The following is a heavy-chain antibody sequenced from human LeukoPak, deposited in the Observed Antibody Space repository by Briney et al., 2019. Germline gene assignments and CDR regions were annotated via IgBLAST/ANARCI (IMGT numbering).Heavy chain of an antibody. V-gene: IGHV1-46*01. Sequence: ASVKVSCKASGYTFTNYLLHWVRQAPGQGLEWVGRITPSVDTTNYAQKFRDRVTMTRDTSTSTVYMELSSLRSEDTAVYYCARKGWGSYRYKGNWFDPWGQGTLVTVSS. CDR1: GYTFTNYL. D-gene: IGHD3-16*02. J-gene: IGHJ5*02. CDR2: ITPSVDTT. CDR3: ARKGWGSYRYKGNWFDP.